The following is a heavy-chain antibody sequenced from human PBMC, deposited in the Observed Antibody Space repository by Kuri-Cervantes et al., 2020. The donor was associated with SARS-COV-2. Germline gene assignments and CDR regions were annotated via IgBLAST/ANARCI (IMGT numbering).Heavy chain of an antibody. D-gene: IGHD6-6*01. Sequence: SETLSLTCTVSGGSISSSSYYWGWIRQPPGKGLVWIGSIYYSGSTNYNPSLKSRVTISVDTSKNQFSLKLSPVTAADTAVYYCARVARLVSYYFDYWGQGTLVTVSS. CDR3: ARVARLVSYYFDY. CDR1: GGSISSSSYY. V-gene: IGHV4-39*07. J-gene: IGHJ4*02. CDR2: IYYSGST.